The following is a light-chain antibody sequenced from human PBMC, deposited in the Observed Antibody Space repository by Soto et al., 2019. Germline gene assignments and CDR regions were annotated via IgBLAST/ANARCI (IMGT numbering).Light chain of an antibody. CDR2: WAS. V-gene: IGKV4-1*01. J-gene: IGKJ4*01. CDR1: QSVLYSSNNKNY. Sequence: DIVMTQSPDSLAVSLGERATINCKSSQSVLYSSNNKNYLAWYQQKPGQPPKLLIYWASTRESGVPDRFSGDGSGTDFTLTISSLQAEDVVVYYCQQYYSTPQLTFGGGTKVEIK. CDR3: QQYYSTPQLT.